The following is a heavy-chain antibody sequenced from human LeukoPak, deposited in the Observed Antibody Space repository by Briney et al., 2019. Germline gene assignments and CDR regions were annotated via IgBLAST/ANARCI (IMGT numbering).Heavy chain of an antibody. CDR1: GFTFSSYA. V-gene: IGHV3-23*01. CDR2: ISGSGGST. J-gene: IGHJ4*02. D-gene: IGHD3-10*01. CDR3: AKRSSMVRGATTYYVDY. Sequence: PGGSLRLSCAASGFTFSSYAMSWVRQAPGKGLEWVSAISGSGGSTYYADSVKGRFTISRDNSKNTLYLQMNSLRAEDTAVYYCAKRSSMVRGATTYYVDYWGQGTLVTVSS.